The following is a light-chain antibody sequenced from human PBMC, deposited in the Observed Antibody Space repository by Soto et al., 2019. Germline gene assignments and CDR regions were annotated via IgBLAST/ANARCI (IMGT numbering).Light chain of an antibody. CDR3: QQSYSMPWT. J-gene: IGKJ1*01. Sequence: DIQMTQSPSSVSASVGDRVTITCRASQSIRTYLNWYQQKPGMAPKLLIYATSSLKSGVPSRFSGSGSGTDFTLTIRCLQPEDFATYYCQQSYSMPWTFGQGTMVEI. CDR1: QSIRTY. V-gene: IGKV1-39*01. CDR2: ATS.